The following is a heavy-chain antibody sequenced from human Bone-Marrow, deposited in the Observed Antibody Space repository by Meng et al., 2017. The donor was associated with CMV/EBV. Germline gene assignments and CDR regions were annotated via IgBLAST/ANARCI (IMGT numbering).Heavy chain of an antibody. J-gene: IGHJ6*02. D-gene: IGHD1-7*01. CDR2: ISYDGSNK. CDR3: ASPPLDWNLRYYYYYGRDV. Sequence: GESLKISCAASGFTFSSYAMHWVRQAPGKGLEWVAVISYDGSNKYYADSVKGRFTISRDNSKNTLYLQMNSLRAEDTAVYYCASPPLDWNLRYYYYYGRDVWGQGNTVNV. CDR1: GFTFSSYA. V-gene: IGHV3-30-3*01.